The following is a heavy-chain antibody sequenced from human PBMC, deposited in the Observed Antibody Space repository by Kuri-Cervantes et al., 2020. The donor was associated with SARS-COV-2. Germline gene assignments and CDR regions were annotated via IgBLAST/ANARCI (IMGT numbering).Heavy chain of an antibody. CDR1: GGSFSGYY. V-gene: IGHV4-34*01. J-gene: IGHJ6*03. CDR3: ASLAAAGTWYYYYMDV. Sequence: GSLRLSCAVYGGSFSGYYWSWIRQPPGKGLEWIGEINHSGSTNYNPSLKSRVTISVDTSKNQFSLKLSSETAADTAVYYCASLAAAGTWYYYYMDVWGKGTTVTVSS. D-gene: IGHD6-13*01. CDR2: INHSGST.